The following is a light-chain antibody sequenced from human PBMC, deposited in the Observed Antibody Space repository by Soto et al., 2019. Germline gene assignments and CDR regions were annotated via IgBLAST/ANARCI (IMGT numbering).Light chain of an antibody. Sequence: DIQMTQSPSTLSASVGERVTITCRASQSISSWLAWYQQKPGKAPKLLIYKACSLESGVQSRFSGSRSETEFTLSISRLQPDDFATYYCQPSYTFGQGTKVDIK. CDR2: KAC. V-gene: IGKV1-5*03. CDR3: QPSYT. J-gene: IGKJ2*01. CDR1: QSISSW.